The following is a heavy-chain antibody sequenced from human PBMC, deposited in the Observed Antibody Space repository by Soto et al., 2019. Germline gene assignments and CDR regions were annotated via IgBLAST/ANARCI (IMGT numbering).Heavy chain of an antibody. CDR2: ISGSDGST. CDR3: AKGPGMYSDFDC. V-gene: IGHV3-23*01. Sequence: GSLRLSCAASGFTFSSYAMSCVRQAPGKGLEWVSAISGSDGSTFYADSVKGRFTISRDDSKNTLYLQMNSLRAEDTAVYYCAKGPGMYSDFDCWGQGTLVTVSS. CDR1: GFTFSSYA. D-gene: IGHD2-8*01. J-gene: IGHJ4*02.